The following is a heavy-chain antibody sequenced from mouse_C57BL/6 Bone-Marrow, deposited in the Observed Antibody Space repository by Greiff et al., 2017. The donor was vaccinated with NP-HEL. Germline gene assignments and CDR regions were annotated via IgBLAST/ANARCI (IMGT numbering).Heavy chain of an antibody. CDR1: GFTFSSYA. CDR3: ARGSSPFAY. CDR2: ISDGGSYT. J-gene: IGHJ3*01. Sequence: EVKVVESGGGLVKPGGSLKLSCAASGFTFSSYAMSWVRQTPEKRLEWVATISDGGSYTYYPDNVKGRFTISRDNAKNNLYLQMSHLKSEDTAMYYCARGSSPFAYWGQGTLVTVSA. D-gene: IGHD1-1*01. V-gene: IGHV5-4*03.